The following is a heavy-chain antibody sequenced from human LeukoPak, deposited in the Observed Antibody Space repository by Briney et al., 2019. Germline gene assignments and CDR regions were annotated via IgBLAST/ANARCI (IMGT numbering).Heavy chain of an antibody. CDR1: GFTFSSYA. Sequence: GGSLRLSCAASGFTFSSYAMSWVRQAPGKGLEWVSAISGSGGSTYYADSVKGRFTISRDNSRNTLYLQMNSLRDEDTAVYYCTRDLFEVPNDYWGQGTLVTVSS. J-gene: IGHJ4*02. V-gene: IGHV3-23*01. CDR2: ISGSGGST. D-gene: IGHD2-21*01. CDR3: TRDLFEVPNDY.